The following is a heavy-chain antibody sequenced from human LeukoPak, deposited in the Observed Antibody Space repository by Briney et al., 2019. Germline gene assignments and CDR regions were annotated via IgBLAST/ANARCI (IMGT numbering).Heavy chain of an antibody. CDR2: ISAYNGNT. CDR3: ARDFGGSYTGGGWFDP. Sequence: ASVKVSCKASGYSFSSNSISWMRQAAGQGIEWMGWISAYNGNTKYAQKLQGRVTMTTDTSTNTAYMELRSLRSDDTAVYYCARDFGGSYTGGGWFDPWGQGTLVTVSS. J-gene: IGHJ5*02. V-gene: IGHV1-18*01. CDR1: GYSFSSNS. D-gene: IGHD1-26*01.